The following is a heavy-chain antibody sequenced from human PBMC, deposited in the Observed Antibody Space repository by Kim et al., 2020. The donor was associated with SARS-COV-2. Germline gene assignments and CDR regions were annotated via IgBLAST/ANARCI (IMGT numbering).Heavy chain of an antibody. CDR2: INPSGGRT. CDR3: ARAMDYCSGDCHKLNYYYGMDV. J-gene: IGHJ6*02. D-gene: IGHD2-21*02. CDR1: GYTFTSYS. V-gene: IGHV1-46*01. Sequence: ASVKVSCKASGYTFTSYSIHWVRQAPGQGLEWMGLINPSGGRTNYPQKFQGRVTMTRDTSTSTVYMELRSLRSEDTAVYYCARAMDYCSGDCHKLNYYYGMDVWGQGTTVTVSS.